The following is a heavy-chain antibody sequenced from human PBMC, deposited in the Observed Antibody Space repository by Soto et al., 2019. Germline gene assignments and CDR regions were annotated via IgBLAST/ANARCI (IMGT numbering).Heavy chain of an antibody. J-gene: IGHJ5*02. V-gene: IGHV4-59*08. CDR2: IYYSGST. CDR3: ARHEGYCSSTSCYYNWFDP. Sequence: SETLSLTCTVSGGSISSYYWSWIRQPPGKGLEWIGYIYYSGSTNYNPSLKSRVTISVDTSKNQFSLKLSSVTAADTAVYYCARHEGYCSSTSCYYNWFDPWGQGTLVTVSS. CDR1: GGSISSYY. D-gene: IGHD2-2*01.